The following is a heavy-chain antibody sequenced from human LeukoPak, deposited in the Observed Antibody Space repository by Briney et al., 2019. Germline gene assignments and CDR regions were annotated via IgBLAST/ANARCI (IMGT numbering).Heavy chain of an antibody. V-gene: IGHV3-21*01. CDR1: GFTFSNAW. D-gene: IGHD3-3*01. CDR3: ARDLTYDFWSGYYRDYYYGMDV. J-gene: IGHJ6*02. CDR2: ISSSSSYI. Sequence: PGGSLRLSCAASGFTFSNAWMNWVRQAPGKGLEWVSSISSSSSYIYYADSVKGRFTISRDNAKNSLYLQMNSLRAEDTAVYYCARDLTYDFWSGYYRDYYYGMDVWGQGTTVTVSS.